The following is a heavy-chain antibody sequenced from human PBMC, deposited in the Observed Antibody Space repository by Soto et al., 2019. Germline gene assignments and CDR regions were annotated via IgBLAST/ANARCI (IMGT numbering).Heavy chain of an antibody. CDR3: ASGIVGASDY. CDR1: GFTFSSYG. CDR2: ISYDGSNK. Sequence: PGGSLRLSCAASGFTFSSYGMHWVRQAPGKGLEWVAVISYDGSNKYYADSVKGRFTISRDNSKNTLYLQMNSLRAEDTAVYYCASGIVGASDYWGQGTLVTVSS. V-gene: IGHV3-30*03. D-gene: IGHD1-26*01. J-gene: IGHJ4*02.